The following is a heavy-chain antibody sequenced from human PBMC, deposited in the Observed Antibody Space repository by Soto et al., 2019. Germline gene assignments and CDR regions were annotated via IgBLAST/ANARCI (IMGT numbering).Heavy chain of an antibody. CDR2: ISSSGSTI. J-gene: IGHJ6*02. D-gene: IGHD3-3*01. CDR3: ARDTVYYDFWSGYFYYYGMDV. CDR1: GFTFSDYY. V-gene: IGHV3-11*01. Sequence: RGSLRLSCAASGFTFSDYYMSWIRQAPGKGLEWVSYISSSGSTIYYADSVKGRFTISRDNAKNSLYLQMNSLRAEDTAVYYCARDTVYYDFWSGYFYYYGMDVWGQGTTVTVSS.